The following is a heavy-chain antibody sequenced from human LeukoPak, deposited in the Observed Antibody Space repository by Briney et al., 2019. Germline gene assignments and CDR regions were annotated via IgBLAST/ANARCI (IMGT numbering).Heavy chain of an antibody. J-gene: IGHJ4*02. CDR1: GFTFDDYA. CDR3: EKGRVLSRLTTYFDY. V-gene: IGHV3-9*01. D-gene: IGHD4-11*01. Sequence: SLRLYCAASGFTFDDYAMHWVRQAPGKGLEWVSGIGWNSGSIGYADSVKGRFTMSRDNAKNSLYLQMNSLRAEHTALYYCEKGRVLSRLTTYFDYGAQGPLVTVSS. CDR2: IGWNSGSI.